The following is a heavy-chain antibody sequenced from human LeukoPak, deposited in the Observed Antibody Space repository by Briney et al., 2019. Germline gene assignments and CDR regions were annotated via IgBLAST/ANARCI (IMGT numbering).Heavy chain of an antibody. CDR2: IYWDDDK. Sequence: SGPTLVKPTQTPARTCTFSGFSLNTSVVSVGWIRQPPGKALEWLALIYWDDDKRYSPSLKSRLSITKDTSKNQVVLRMTNMDPGHTDTYYCACSRPWAEQFDYWGQGTLVTVSS. J-gene: IGHJ4*02. CDR3: ACSRPWAEQFDY. V-gene: IGHV2-5*02. D-gene: IGHD1-14*01. CDR1: GFSLNTSVVS.